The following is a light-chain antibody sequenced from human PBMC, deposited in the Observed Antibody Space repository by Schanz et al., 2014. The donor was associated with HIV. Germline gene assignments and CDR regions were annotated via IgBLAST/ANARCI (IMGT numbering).Light chain of an antibody. CDR3: ATWDDSLDGWV. CDR1: SSNIGSNA. CDR2: NSY. Sequence: QSVLTQPPSASGTPGQRVTISCSVSSSNIGSNAVTWFQHLPGTAPKLLIYNSYHRPSGVPDRFSGSQSGTSASLAISGLQSEDESDFFCATWDDSLDGWVFGGGTKLTVL. V-gene: IGLV1-44*01. J-gene: IGLJ3*02.